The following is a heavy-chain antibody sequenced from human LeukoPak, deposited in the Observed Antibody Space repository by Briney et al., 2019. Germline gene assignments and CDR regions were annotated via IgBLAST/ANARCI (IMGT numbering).Heavy chain of an antibody. J-gene: IGHJ3*02. Sequence: PSETLSLTCTVSGGSISSYYWSWIRQPPGKGLEWIGYIYYSGSTNYNPSLKSRVTISVDTSKNQFSLKLSSVTAADTAVYYCARDSAVTYDAFDIWGQGTMVTVSS. CDR2: IYYSGST. CDR1: GGSISSYY. D-gene: IGHD6-25*01. V-gene: IGHV4-59*01. CDR3: ARDSAVTYDAFDI.